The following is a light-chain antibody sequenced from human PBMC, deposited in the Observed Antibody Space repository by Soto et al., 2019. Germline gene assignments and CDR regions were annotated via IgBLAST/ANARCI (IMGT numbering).Light chain of an antibody. Sequence: QSALTQPTSASGSPGQSVTISCTGTSSDIGKYIFVSWYQQHPGKAPKLIIYEVSRRPSGVPDRFSGAKSGNTAFLTVSGLQSEDEADYYCSSYAGDNNSLFGGGTKLTV. CDR2: EVS. CDR3: SSYAGDNNSL. J-gene: IGLJ2*01. CDR1: SSDIGKYIF. V-gene: IGLV2-8*01.